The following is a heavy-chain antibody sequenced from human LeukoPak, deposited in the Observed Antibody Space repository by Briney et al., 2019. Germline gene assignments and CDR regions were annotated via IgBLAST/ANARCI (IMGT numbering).Heavy chain of an antibody. Sequence: SETLSLTCAVYGGSFSGYYWSWIRQPPGKGLEWIGEINHSGSTNYNPSLKSRVTISVDTSKNQFSLKLSSVTAADTAVYYCARGITAMVDYWGQGTLVTVSS. J-gene: IGHJ4*02. V-gene: IGHV4-34*01. CDR1: GGSFSGYY. CDR2: INHSGST. CDR3: ARGITAMVDY. D-gene: IGHD5-18*01.